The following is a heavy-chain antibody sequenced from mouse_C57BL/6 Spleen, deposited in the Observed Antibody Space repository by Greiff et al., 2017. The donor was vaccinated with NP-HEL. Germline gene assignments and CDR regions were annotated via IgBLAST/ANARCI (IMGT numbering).Heavy chain of an antibody. J-gene: IGHJ1*03. D-gene: IGHD1-1*01. CDR3: ARPSYYYGNSYGPYWYFDV. V-gene: IGHV1-64*01. CDR2: IHPKSGST. CDR1: GYTFTSYW. Sequence: QVQLQQPGAELVKPGASVKLSCKASGYTFTSYWMHWVKQRPGQGLEWIGMIHPKSGSTNYNEKFKGKATLTADKSSRTAYMQLSSLTSDDSAVYYCARPSYYYGNSYGPYWYFDVWGTGTTVTVSS.